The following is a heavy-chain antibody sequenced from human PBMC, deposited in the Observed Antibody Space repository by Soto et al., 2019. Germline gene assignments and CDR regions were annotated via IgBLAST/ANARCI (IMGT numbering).Heavy chain of an antibody. CDR1: GYSFTSYW. Sequence: GESLKISCKGSGYSFTSYWISWVRQMPGKGLEWMGRIDPSDSYTNHSPSFQGHVTISADKSISTAYLQWSSLKASDPAMYYCARHSRITMVRGVIRTGNNWFDPWGQGTLVTVSS. CDR3: ARHSRITMVRGVIRTGNNWFDP. V-gene: IGHV5-10-1*01. CDR2: IDPSDSYT. D-gene: IGHD3-10*01. J-gene: IGHJ5*02.